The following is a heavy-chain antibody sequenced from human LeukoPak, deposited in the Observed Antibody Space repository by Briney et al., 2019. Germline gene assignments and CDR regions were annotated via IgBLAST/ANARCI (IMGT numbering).Heavy chain of an antibody. D-gene: IGHD1-1*01. V-gene: IGHV4-61*02. CDR3: ARGDWQYINNWSNWFDP. CDR2: VDSSGTT. J-gene: IGHJ5*02. Sequence: SETLSLTCTVSGGSIRSGSYFWTWIRQPAGKALGWIGRVDSSGTTNYNPSLKSRVTISVDTSKNQFSLKLSSVTAADTAVYYCARGDWQYINNWSNWFDPWGQGTLVTVSS. CDR1: GGSIRSGSYF.